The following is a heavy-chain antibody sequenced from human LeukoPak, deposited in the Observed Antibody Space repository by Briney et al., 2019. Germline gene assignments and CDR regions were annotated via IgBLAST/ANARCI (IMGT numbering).Heavy chain of an antibody. J-gene: IGHJ6*03. CDR2: ISYDGSNK. V-gene: IGHV3-30*03. CDR3: ARGRHYYESSGYYLFMGV. CDR1: GVTFSSYG. Sequence: GGSLRLSCAASGVTFSSYGMHWVRQAPGKGLEWVGVISYDGSNKYYADSVRGGFTISSDNSKTTLYLQLNSPRAEDTAVYYCARGRHYYESSGYYLFMGVWGKGTTVTISS. D-gene: IGHD3-22*01.